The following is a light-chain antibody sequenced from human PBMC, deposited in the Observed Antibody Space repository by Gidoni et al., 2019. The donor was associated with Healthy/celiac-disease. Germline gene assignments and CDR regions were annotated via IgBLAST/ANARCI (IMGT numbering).Light chain of an antibody. V-gene: IGKV3-11*01. Sequence: EIVLTQSPATLSLSPGERATLSCRASQSVSSYLAWYQQQPGQAPRLLIYDASNRATDIPAMFSGRGSGTDFPRTISSLEPEDFAVYYCQQRSNWPRLTFGGGTKVEIK. CDR2: DAS. J-gene: IGKJ4*01. CDR1: QSVSSY. CDR3: QQRSNWPRLT.